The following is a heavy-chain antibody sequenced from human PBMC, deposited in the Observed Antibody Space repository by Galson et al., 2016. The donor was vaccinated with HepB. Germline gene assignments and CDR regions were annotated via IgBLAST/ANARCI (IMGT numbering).Heavy chain of an antibody. V-gene: IGHV3-11*04. Sequence: SLRLSCAASGFSFSDYNMNWIRQAPGKGLEWVSYISSGGGNIYYADSVKGRLTISRDNAKNSLSLQMNSLRDEDTALYYCARDSYCDGDCYVGAFDIWGQGTTVTVSS. CDR3: ARDSYCDGDCYVGAFDI. CDR2: ISSGGGNI. J-gene: IGHJ3*02. CDR1: GFSFSDYN. D-gene: IGHD2-21*02.